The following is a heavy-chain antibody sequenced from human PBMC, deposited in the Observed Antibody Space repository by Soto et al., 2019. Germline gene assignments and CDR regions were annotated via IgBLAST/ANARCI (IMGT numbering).Heavy chain of an antibody. CDR2: INSDGSST. CDR1: GLTFSSYW. D-gene: IGHD4-17*01. J-gene: IGHJ4*02. Sequence: EVQLVESGGGLVQPGGSLRLSCAASGLTFSSYWMHWVRQAPGKGLVWVSRINSDGSSTNYAHSVKGRFTISRDNAKNTLYLQMSSLRAEDTAVYYCALSHTVTTDYWGQGTLVTVSS. CDR3: ALSHTVTTDY. V-gene: IGHV3-74*01.